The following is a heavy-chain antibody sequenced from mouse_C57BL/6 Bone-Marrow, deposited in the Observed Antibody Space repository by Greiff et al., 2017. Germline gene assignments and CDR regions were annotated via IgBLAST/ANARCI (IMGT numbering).Heavy chain of an antibody. Sequence: QVQLKQSGPGLVQPSQSLSISCTASGFSLTSYGVHWVRQSPGKGLEWLGVIWSGGSTDYNAAFISSLSTSTANSKSQAFFKRNSMQADDTAIYYCAGYGSSYFDDWGQGTTLTVSS. D-gene: IGHD1-1*01. CDR2: IWSGGST. CDR1: GFSLTSYG. CDR3: AGYGSSYFDD. V-gene: IGHV2-2*01. J-gene: IGHJ2*01.